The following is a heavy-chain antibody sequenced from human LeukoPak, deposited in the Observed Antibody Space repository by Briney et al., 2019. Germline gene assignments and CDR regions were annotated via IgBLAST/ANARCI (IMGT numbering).Heavy chain of an antibody. CDR1: GFTFSSYA. CDR3: AKPRYSSSWYWFDP. CDR2: ISGSGGRT. Sequence: GASLRLSCAASGFTFSSYAMSWVRQAPGKGLEWVSGISGSGGRTYYADSVKGRFTISRDNSKNTLYLQMNSLRAEDTAVYYCAKPRYSSSWYWFDPRGQGTPVTV. V-gene: IGHV3-23*01. D-gene: IGHD6-13*01. J-gene: IGHJ5*02.